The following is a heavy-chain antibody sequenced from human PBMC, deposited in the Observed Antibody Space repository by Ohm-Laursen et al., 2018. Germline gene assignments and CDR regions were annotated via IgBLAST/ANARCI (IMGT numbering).Heavy chain of an antibody. V-gene: IGHV3-21*01. CDR2: SSSSSSYI. Sequence: SLRLSCAASGFTFSSYSMNWVRQAPGKGLEWVSSSSSSSSYIYYADSVKGRFTISRDNAKNSLYLQMNSLRAEDTAVYYCARAAGSYPYYFDYWGQGALVTVSS. J-gene: IGHJ4*02. CDR3: ARAAGSYPYYFDY. CDR1: GFTFSSYS. D-gene: IGHD1-26*01.